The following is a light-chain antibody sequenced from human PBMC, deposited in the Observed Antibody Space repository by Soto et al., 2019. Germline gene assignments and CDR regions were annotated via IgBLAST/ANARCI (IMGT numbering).Light chain of an antibody. CDR1: QSVSSSY. J-gene: IGKJ1*01. CDR2: GAY. CDR3: QQYGSSPPWT. V-gene: IGKV3-20*01. Sequence: DILLTYFSGALSLSPVEVATVSCRASQSVSSSYLAWYQKKPGQAPRLLLYGAYTRATGIPPRFSGSGSGTEFTLTISSLQSEDFAVYYCQQYGSSPPWTFGQGTKGDIK.